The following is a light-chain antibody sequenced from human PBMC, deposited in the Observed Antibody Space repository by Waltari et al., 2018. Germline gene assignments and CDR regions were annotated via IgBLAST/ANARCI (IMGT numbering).Light chain of an antibody. J-gene: IGKJ5*01. V-gene: IGKV1-33*01. CDR1: QDISNY. Sequence: DIQMTQSPSSLSASVGDRVTITCQASQDISNYLNWYQQKPGKAPKLLIYDAFNLERGVPSRFSGSGFGTDFTLTISSLQPEDIATYYCQQYGNLLITFGQGTRLEIK. CDR3: QQYGNLLIT. CDR2: DAF.